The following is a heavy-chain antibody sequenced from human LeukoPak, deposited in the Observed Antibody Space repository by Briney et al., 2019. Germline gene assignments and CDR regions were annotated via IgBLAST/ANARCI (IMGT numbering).Heavy chain of an antibody. Sequence: GASVKVSCKASGYTFTSYGISWVRQAPGQGLEWMGWISAYNGNTNYAQKLQGRVTMTTDTSTSTAYMELRSLRSDDTAVYYCARGVVYYGSGSPYFDYWGQGTLVTVSS. J-gene: IGHJ4*02. V-gene: IGHV1-18*01. CDR3: ARGVVYYGSGSPYFDY. D-gene: IGHD3-10*01. CDR2: ISAYNGNT. CDR1: GYTFTSYG.